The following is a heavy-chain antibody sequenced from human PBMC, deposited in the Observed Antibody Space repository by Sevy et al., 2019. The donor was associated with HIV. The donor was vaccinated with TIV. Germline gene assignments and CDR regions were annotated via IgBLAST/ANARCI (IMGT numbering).Heavy chain of an antibody. J-gene: IGHJ5*02. CDR3: AREEAPNRNIRYCSGDNCFYNSFDP. CDR1: GFTFRNYA. CDR2: ISGTGGSGDKT. V-gene: IGHV3-23*01. D-gene: IGHD2-15*01. Sequence: GGSLRLSCAASGFTFRNYAMNWVRQAPGKGLEWVSGISGTGGSGDKTNYADSVKGRFTISRDNSENSLYLQMNSLRPEDTAVYYCAREEAPNRNIRYCSGDNCFYNSFDPWGQGTLVTVSS.